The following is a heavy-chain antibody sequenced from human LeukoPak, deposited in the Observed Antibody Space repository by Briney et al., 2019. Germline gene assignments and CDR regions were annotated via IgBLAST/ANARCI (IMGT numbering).Heavy chain of an antibody. CDR1: GYTFTNYG. J-gene: IGHJ5*02. CDR3: ARLSPPIASFCSGGTCYSGGFDP. V-gene: IGHV1-18*01. D-gene: IGHD2-15*01. CDR2: ITTYNGNT. Sequence: ASVKVSCKASGYTFTNYGISWVRQAPEQGLEWMGWITTYNGNTYYAQKLQGRVTMTADTSTSTAYMELRSLRSDDTAVYYCARLSPPIASFCSGGTCYSGGFDPWGQGTLVTVSS.